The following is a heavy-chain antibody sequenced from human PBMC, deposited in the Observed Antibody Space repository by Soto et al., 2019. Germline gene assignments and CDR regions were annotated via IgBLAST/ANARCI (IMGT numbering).Heavy chain of an antibody. CDR3: ARDKYYYGSGKDGMDV. CDR1: GYTFTTFG. Sequence: ASVKVSCKASGYTFTTFGISWVRQAPGQGLEWMGWISAYTGNTNYAQRLQGRVTMTTDTSTNTAYMELRGLRSDDTAVYYCARDKYYYGSGKDGMDVWGQGTTVTVSS. CDR2: ISAYTGNT. J-gene: IGHJ6*02. V-gene: IGHV1-18*01. D-gene: IGHD3-10*01.